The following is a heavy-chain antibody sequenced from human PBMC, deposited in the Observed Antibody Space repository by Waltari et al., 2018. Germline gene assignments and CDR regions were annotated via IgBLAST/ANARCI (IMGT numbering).Heavy chain of an antibody. CDR2: INAGNGNT. V-gene: IGHV1-3*01. Sequence: QVQLVQSGAEVKKPGASVKVSCKASGYTFTRYAMHWVRQAPGQRLEWMGWINAGNGNTKYSQKFQGRVTITRDTSASTAYMELSSLRSEDTAVYYCARVQLREGMDVWGQGTTVTVSS. CDR1: GYTFTRYA. CDR3: ARVQLREGMDV. J-gene: IGHJ6*02. D-gene: IGHD1-7*01.